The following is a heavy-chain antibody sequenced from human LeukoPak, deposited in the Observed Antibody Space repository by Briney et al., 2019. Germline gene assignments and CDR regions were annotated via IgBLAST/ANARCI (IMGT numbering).Heavy chain of an antibody. CDR2: IYHSGST. CDR1: GGSISSGGYS. V-gene: IGHV4-30-2*01. CDR3: ARDRYGDHTYFDY. J-gene: IGHJ4*02. D-gene: IGHD4-17*01. Sequence: SETLSLTCAVSGGSISSGGYSWSWIRQPPGTGLEWIGYIYHSGSTYYNPSLKSRVTISVDRSKNQFSLKLSSVTAADTAVYYCARDRYGDHTYFDYWGQGTLVTVSS.